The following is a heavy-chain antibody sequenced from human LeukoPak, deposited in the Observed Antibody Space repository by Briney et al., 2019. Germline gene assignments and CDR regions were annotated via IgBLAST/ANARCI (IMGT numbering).Heavy chain of an antibody. D-gene: IGHD5-18*01. CDR1: GGSFSGYY. J-gene: IGHJ4*02. Sequence: SETLSLTCAVYGGSFSGYYWSWIRQPPGKGLEWIGEINHSGSTNYNPSLKSRVTISVDTSKNQFSLKLSSVTAADTAVYYCARHPVQLWLRPEATGFDYWGQGTLVTVSS. CDR2: INHSGST. V-gene: IGHV4-34*01. CDR3: ARHPVQLWLRPEATGFDY.